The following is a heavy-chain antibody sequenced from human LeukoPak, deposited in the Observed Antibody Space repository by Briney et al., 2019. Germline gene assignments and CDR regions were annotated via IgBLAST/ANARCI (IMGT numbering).Heavy chain of an antibody. CDR1: GYTFSDHG. CDR2: IWSTGTTG. V-gene: IGHV3-33*01. D-gene: IGHD3-9*01. J-gene: IGHJ4*02. CDR3: AREPYYDILTGYYTYFDY. Sequence: GRSLRLSCVASGYTFSDHGMHWVRQAPGKGLEWVTMIWSTGTTGFYADSVKGRFTISRDNSKNTLYLQMDNLRVEDTGVYYCAREPYYDILTGYYTYFDYWGQGTLVTVSS.